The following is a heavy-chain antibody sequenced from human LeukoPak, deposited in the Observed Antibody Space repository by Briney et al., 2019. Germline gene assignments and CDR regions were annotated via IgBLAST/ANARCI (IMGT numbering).Heavy chain of an antibody. Sequence: GGSLRLSCAASGSTFNNYGMTWVRQAPGKGLEWVSTVTASGGITSYADSVKGRFTISRDNSKNTLYLQMNSLRAEDTAVYHCAKSGQLDSWGQGILVTVSS. CDR2: VTASGGIT. D-gene: IGHD1-1*01. J-gene: IGHJ4*02. V-gene: IGHV3-23*01. CDR3: AKSGQLDS. CDR1: GSTFNNYG.